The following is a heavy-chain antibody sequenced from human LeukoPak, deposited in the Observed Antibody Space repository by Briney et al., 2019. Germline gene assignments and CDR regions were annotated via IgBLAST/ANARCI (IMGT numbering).Heavy chain of an antibody. J-gene: IGHJ4*02. CDR2: ISCDGSNR. CDR3: ARGVGESYYFDY. CDR1: GFTFSSYA. Sequence: GGSLRLSCAASGFTFSSYAMHWVRQAPGKGLEWVAVISCDGSNRYYADSVKGRFTISRDNSKNTLYLQMNSLRAEDTAVYYCARGVGESYYFDYWGQGTLVTVSS. V-gene: IGHV3-30*04. D-gene: IGHD2-2*01.